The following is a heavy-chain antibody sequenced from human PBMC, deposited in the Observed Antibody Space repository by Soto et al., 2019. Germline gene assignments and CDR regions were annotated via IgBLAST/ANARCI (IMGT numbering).Heavy chain of an antibody. CDR1: GGTFSSYA. J-gene: IGHJ6*02. CDR2: IIPIFGTA. CDR3: ARGVYYYGSGSYFYYYYGMDV. Sequence: QVQLVQSGAEVKKPGSSVKVSCKASGGTFSSYAISWVRQAPGQGLEWMGGIIPIFGTANYAQKFQGRVTITADESTSTGYVELSSLRSEDTAVYYCARGVYYYGSGSYFYYYYGMDVWGQGTTVTVSS. V-gene: IGHV1-69*01. D-gene: IGHD3-10*01.